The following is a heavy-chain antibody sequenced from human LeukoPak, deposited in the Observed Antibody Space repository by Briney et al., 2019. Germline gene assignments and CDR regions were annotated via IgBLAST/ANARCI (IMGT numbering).Heavy chain of an antibody. CDR1: GGSFSGYY. CDR3: AKSLYDSSGYYHPFGY. V-gene: IGHV4-34*01. CDR2: IYYSGST. J-gene: IGHJ4*02. Sequence: SETLSLTCAVYGGSFSGYYWSWIRQPPGKGLEWIGSIYYSGSTYYNPSLKSRVTISVDTSKNQFSLKLSSVTAADTAVYYCAKSLYDSSGYYHPFGYWGQGTLVTVSS. D-gene: IGHD3-22*01.